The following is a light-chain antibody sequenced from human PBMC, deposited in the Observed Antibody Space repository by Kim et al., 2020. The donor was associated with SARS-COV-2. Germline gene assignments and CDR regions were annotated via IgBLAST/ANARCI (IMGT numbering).Light chain of an antibody. Sequence: SVKLTCTRSSGHSNYAIAWHQQQPEKGPRYLMKLNSDGSHSKGDGIPDRFSGSSSGAERYLTISSLQSEDEADYYCQTWGTGIRVFGGGTQLTVL. J-gene: IGLJ3*02. CDR1: SGHSNYA. V-gene: IGLV4-69*01. CDR2: LNSDGSH. CDR3: QTWGTGIRV.